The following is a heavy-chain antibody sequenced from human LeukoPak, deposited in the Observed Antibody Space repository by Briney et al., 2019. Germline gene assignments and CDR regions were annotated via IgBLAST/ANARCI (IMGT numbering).Heavy chain of an antibody. V-gene: IGHV1-46*01. Sequence: ASVKVSCKASGYTFTSYDINWVRQATGQGLEWMGIINPSGGSTSYAQKFQGRVTMTRDTSTSTVYMELSSLRSEDTAVYYCARGALAYCGGDCYSPDYWGQGTLVTVSS. CDR1: GYTFTSYD. CDR2: INPSGGST. J-gene: IGHJ4*02. CDR3: ARGALAYCGGDCYSPDY. D-gene: IGHD2-21*02.